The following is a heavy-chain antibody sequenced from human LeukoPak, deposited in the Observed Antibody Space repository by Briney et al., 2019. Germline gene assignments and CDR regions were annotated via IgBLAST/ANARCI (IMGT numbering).Heavy chain of an antibody. D-gene: IGHD6-6*01. CDR2: INHSGST. CDR3: ARSPRIAARPLGY. J-gene: IGHJ4*02. CDR1: GGSFSGYY. V-gene: IGHV4-34*01. Sequence: SETLSLTCAVYGGSFSGYYWSWIRQPPGKGLEWIGEINHSGSTNYNPSLKSRVTISVDTSKNQFSLKLSSVTAADTAVYYCARSPRIAARPLGYWGQGTLVTVSS.